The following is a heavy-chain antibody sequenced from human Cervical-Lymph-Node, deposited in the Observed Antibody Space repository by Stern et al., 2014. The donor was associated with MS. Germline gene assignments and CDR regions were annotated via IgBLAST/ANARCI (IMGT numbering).Heavy chain of an antibody. CDR3: ARGGYCTSAGCFRYHYYGMDV. V-gene: IGHV1-69*01. CDR2: TIPLFGAA. J-gene: IGHJ6*02. Sequence: QVQLVQSGAEVKKPGSSVKVSCKATGDSFINYAIRWVRQAPGQGLEWMGGTIPLFGAANYAQKFQGRVTISADASTSTTYMELTRLTSEDTAVYYCARGGYCTSAGCFRYHYYGMDVWGQGTTVTVSS. D-gene: IGHD2-2*01. CDR1: GDSFINYA.